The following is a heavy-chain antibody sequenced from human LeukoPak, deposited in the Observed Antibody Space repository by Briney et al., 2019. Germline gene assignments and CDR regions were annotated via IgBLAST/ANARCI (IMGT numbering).Heavy chain of an antibody. J-gene: IGHJ4*02. CDR3: ATTSSLPDYFHY. CDR2: IKEDGSAQ. V-gene: IGHV3-7*01. D-gene: IGHD2-2*01. CDR1: AFTFSKYS. Sequence: GGSLRLSCEASAFTFSKYSMTWVRQGPGRRLEWVATIKEDGSAQDYVDSVKGRFTISRDNAKKLVSLQMNSLRAEDTAVYYCATTSSLPDYFHYWGKGILVTVSS.